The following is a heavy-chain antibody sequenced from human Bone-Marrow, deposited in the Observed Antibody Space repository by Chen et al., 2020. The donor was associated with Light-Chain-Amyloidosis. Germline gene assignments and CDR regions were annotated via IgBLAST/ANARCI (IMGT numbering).Heavy chain of an antibody. CDR2: IYPDDSDA. CDR3: ARRRDGYNFDY. V-gene: IGHV5-51*01. CDR1: GYTFPNYW. D-gene: IGHD5-12*01. J-gene: IGHJ4*02. Sequence: EAQLEQSGPEVKKPGESLKISCKGSGYTFPNYWIGWVRQMPGKGLEWMGVIYPDDSDARCSPSFEGQVTISADKSITTAYLQWRSLKASDTAMYYCARRRDGYNFDYWGQGTLVTVSS.